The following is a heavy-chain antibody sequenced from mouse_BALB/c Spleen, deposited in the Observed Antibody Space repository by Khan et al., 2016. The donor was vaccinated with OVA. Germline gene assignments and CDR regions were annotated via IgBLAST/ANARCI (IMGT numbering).Heavy chain of an antibody. V-gene: IGHV5-9-3*01. Sequence: EVQLVESGGDLVRPGGSLKLSCVASGFSFSTYSMSWVRQTPEKRLEWVATISSGGSYTYYPDSVKGRFTISRDNSKKAPYLQMSSLKSEDSAMYYCTRHRGYYGYNPYFDYWGQGTTLTVSS. CDR3: TRHRGYYGYNPYFDY. D-gene: IGHD1-1*01. J-gene: IGHJ2*01. CDR2: ISSGGSYT. CDR1: GFSFSTYS.